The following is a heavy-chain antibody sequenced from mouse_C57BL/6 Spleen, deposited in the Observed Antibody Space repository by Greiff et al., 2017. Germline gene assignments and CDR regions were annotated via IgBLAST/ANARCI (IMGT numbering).Heavy chain of an antibody. CDR1: GYTFTSYW. Sequence: VKLQESGAELVKPGASVKLSCKASGYTFTSYWMHWVKQRPGQGLEWIGMIHPNSGSTNYNEKFKSKATLTVDKSSSTAYMQLSSLTSEDSAVYYCARDPRGAMDYWGQGTSVTVSS. V-gene: IGHV1-64*01. CDR3: ARDPRGAMDY. J-gene: IGHJ4*01. CDR2: IHPNSGST.